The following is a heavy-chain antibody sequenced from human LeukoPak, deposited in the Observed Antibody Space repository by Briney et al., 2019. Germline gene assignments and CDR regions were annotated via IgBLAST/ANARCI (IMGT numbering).Heavy chain of an antibody. CDR2: ICNSSNN. J-gene: IGHJ4*02. CDR1: AESFTNYLGADFC. D-gene: IGHD1-14*01. V-gene: IGHV4-4*07. CDR3: ARRGQTTAWSFDF. Sequence: SETLSLTCFVSAESFTNYLGADFCWTWIRQAAGKGLEWIGQICNSSNNMCSPSLKRRVTISLDTSQNQFSLILTSVTAADTAVYYCARRGQTTAWSFDFWGQGILVTVSS.